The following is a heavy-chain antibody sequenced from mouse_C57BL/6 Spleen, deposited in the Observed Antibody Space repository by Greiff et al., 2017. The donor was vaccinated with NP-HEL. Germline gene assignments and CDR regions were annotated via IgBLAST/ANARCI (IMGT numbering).Heavy chain of an antibody. Sequence: VQLKESGPELVKPGASVKMSCKASGYTFTDYNMHWVKQSHGKSLEWIGYINPNNGGTSYNQKFKGKATLTVNKSSSTAYMELRSLTSEDSAVYYCARLLDYFDYWGQGTTLTVSS. CDR2: INPNNGGT. CDR1: GYTFTDYN. V-gene: IGHV1-22*01. CDR3: ARLLDYFDY. J-gene: IGHJ2*01.